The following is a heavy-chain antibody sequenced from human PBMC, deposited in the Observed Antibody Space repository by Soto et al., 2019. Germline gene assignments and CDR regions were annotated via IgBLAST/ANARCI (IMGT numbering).Heavy chain of an antibody. D-gene: IGHD2-8*01. V-gene: IGHV1-2*02. Sequence: QVQMVQSGAEVKKPGDSVKVSCKASGYTFTDYYMRWVRQAPGQGFEWVGGINPESGNPKYVPKFQGRVTVTRDTSTSTAYMELNGLTSDDTAVYYCASEDCTNTNCLKGFHYWGQGTLVTVSS. CDR3: ASEDCTNTNCLKGFHY. J-gene: IGHJ4*02. CDR1: GYTFTDYY. CDR2: INPESGNP.